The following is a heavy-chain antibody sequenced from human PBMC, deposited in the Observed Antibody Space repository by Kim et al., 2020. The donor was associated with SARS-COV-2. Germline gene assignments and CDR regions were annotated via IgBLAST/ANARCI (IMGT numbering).Heavy chain of an antibody. D-gene: IGHD4-17*01. Sequence: GGSLRLSCAASRFTFSSYWMHWVRQAPGMGLVWVSRIHSDVSSTSYADSVKGRFTISRDNAKNTLYLQMNSLRAEDTAVYYCARGGATVVTPGSNWYFDLWGRGTLVTVSS. CDR3: ARGGATVVTPGSNWYFDL. V-gene: IGHV3-74*01. J-gene: IGHJ2*01. CDR1: RFTFSSYW. CDR2: IHSDVSST.